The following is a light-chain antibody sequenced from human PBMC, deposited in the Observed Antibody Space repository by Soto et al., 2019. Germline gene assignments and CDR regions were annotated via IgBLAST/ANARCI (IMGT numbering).Light chain of an antibody. J-gene: IGKJ5*01. CDR1: QSISNW. Sequence: EIQMTQSPSTLPASVGDRVTITCRASQSISNWLAWYQQKPGKAPKLLIYKASSLESGVPSRFSGSGSGTEFTLTISSLQPDDFATYYCQQYNTYPITFGQGTRLEIK. CDR2: KAS. V-gene: IGKV1-5*03. CDR3: QQYNTYPIT.